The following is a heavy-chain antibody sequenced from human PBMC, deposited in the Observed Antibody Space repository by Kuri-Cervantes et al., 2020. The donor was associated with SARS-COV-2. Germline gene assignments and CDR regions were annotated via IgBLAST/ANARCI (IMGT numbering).Heavy chain of an antibody. V-gene: IGHV1-69*13. CDR2: IIPIFGTA. D-gene: IGHD3-16*01. J-gene: IGHJ4*02. CDR1: GGTYSSYA. CDR3: ASLGDAGDLSPPFDY. Sequence: SVKVSCKASGGTYSSYAISWVRQAPGQGLEWMGGIIPIFGTANYAQKFQGRVTITADESTSTAYMELSSLRSEDTAVYYCASLGDAGDLSPPFDYWGQGTLVTVSS.